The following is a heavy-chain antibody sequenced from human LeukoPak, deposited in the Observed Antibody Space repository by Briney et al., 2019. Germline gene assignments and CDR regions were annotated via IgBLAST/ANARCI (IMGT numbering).Heavy chain of an antibody. Sequence: SQTLSLTCTVSGGSISSGSYYWSWIRQAAGKGLEWIGRIYTSGSTNYNPSLKSRVTISVDTSKNQFSLKLSSVTAADTAVYYCARLSPGLDIVLMVYANDAFDIWGQGTLVTVSS. CDR2: IYTSGST. J-gene: IGHJ3*02. CDR3: ARLSPGLDIVLMVYANDAFDI. V-gene: IGHV4-61*02. D-gene: IGHD2-8*01. CDR1: GGSISSGSYY.